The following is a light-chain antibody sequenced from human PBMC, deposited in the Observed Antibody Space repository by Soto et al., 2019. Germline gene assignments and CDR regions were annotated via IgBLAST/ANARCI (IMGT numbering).Light chain of an antibody. CDR3: QQYGSSPRI. J-gene: IGKJ5*01. CDR1: HSVSRSY. CDR2: GAS. V-gene: IGKV3-20*01. Sequence: EIVLTQSPVTLSLSPGERATLSCRASHSVSRSYLGWYQQKPGQAPRLLIFGASNRTTDIPDRFSCSGSGTDFTLTISRLEPEDFAVYYCQQYGSSPRIFGHGTRREIK.